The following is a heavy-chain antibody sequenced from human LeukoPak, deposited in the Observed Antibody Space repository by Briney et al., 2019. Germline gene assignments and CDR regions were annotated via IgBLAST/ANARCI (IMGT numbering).Heavy chain of an antibody. CDR3: AKGGEYSSSSVYFDY. J-gene: IGHJ4*02. V-gene: IGHV3-33*06. Sequence: QPGGSLRLSCAASGFTFSSYGMHWVRQAPGKGMEWVAVIWYDGSINYNGDSVKGQFTISRDNSKNTLYLRMNSLRAEDTAVYYCAKGGEYSSSSVYFDYWGQGTLVTVSS. CDR2: IWYDGSIN. D-gene: IGHD6-6*01. CDR1: GFTFSSYG.